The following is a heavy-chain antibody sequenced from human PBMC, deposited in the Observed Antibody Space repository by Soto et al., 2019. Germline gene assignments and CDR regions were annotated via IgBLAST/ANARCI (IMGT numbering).Heavy chain of an antibody. J-gene: IGHJ4*02. D-gene: IGHD2-21*02. Sequence: ASVKVSCKASGNTFTNYYIHWVRQAPGQGLEWMGTINPSGGHTTYSQNFLGRVTMTRDTSTSTPYMELTSLTSDDTAVYYCARGGHVVVVTAAFDYWGQGTLVTVSS. CDR1: GNTFTNYY. CDR3: ARGGHVVVVTAAFDY. CDR2: INPSGGHT. V-gene: IGHV1-46*01.